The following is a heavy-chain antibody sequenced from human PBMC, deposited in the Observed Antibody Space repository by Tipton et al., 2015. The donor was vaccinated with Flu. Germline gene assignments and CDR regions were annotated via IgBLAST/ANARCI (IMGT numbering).Heavy chain of an antibody. Sequence: QLMQSGAEVKRPGSSVKVSCKASGGTFSSYTFNWVRQSPRQGLEWMGGIIPILSMTTYAQKFQGRVTITAVESTNTAYMELSSRTSDDTAVYYCAREVGGFDYWGQGTLLAVSS. J-gene: IGHJ4*02. CDR2: IIPILSMT. V-gene: IGHV1-69*16. D-gene: IGHD1-26*01. CDR1: GGTFSSYT. CDR3: AREVGGFDY.